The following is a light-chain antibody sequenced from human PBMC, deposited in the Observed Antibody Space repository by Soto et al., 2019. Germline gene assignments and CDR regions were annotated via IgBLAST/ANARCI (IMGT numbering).Light chain of an antibody. CDR3: HQTYRASQT. CDR1: QSISSN. V-gene: IGKV1-39*01. CDR2: AAS. J-gene: IGKJ2*01. Sequence: DIQMTQSPASLSASVGDRVTITCRAGQSISSNLNWYQQKPGKAPKRLIYAASSLQSGVPSRFSGSGSGTDFTLTITSLQPEDFATYYCHQTYRASQTCGQGPKLEIK.